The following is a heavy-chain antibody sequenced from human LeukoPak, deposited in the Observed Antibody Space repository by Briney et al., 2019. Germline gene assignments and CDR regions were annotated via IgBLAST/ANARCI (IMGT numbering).Heavy chain of an antibody. D-gene: IGHD3-10*01. CDR3: AKFMGSGSKPTIYFDY. J-gene: IGHJ4*02. V-gene: IGHV3-23*01. CDR2: ISGSGGST. CDR1: GFTFSSYA. Sequence: SGGSLRLSSAASGFTFSSYAMSWVRQAPGKGLEWVSAISGSGGSTYYADSVKGRFTISRDNSKNTLYLQMNSLRAEDTAVYYCAKFMGSGSKPTIYFDYWGQGTLVTVSS.